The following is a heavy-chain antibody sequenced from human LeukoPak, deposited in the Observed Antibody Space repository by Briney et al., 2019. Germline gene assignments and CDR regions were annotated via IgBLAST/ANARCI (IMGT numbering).Heavy chain of an antibody. Sequence: GGSLRLSCAASGFTFDDYGLSWVRQAPGKGLEWVSGINWNGGSTGYADSVKGRFTISRDNAKNSLYLQMNSLRAEDTALYYCARVTYYDSLYYFDYWGQGTLVTVST. J-gene: IGHJ4*02. CDR2: INWNGGST. V-gene: IGHV3-20*04. D-gene: IGHD5-12*01. CDR3: ARVTYYDSLYYFDY. CDR1: GFTFDDYG.